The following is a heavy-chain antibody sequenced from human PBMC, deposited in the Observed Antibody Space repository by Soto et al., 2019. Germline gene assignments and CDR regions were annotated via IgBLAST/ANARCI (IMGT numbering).Heavy chain of an antibody. CDR2: ISGSGGST. J-gene: IGHJ5*02. D-gene: IGHD2-2*02. V-gene: IGHV3-23*01. CDR1: GFTFISYA. Sequence: LRLSCAASGFTFISYAMSWVRQAPGKGLEWVSAISGSGGSTYYADSVKGRFTISRGNSKNTLYLQMNSLRAEDTAVYYCAKDRVCSSTSCYNGWFDPWGQGTLVTVSS. CDR3: AKDRVCSSTSCYNGWFDP.